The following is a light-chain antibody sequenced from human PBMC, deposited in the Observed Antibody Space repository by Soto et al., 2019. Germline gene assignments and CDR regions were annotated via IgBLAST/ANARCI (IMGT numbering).Light chain of an antibody. CDR1: SSDIGGYNY. CDR2: DVS. V-gene: IGLV2-14*03. CDR3: SSHSSSSSVV. Sequence: QSVLTQPASVSGSPGQSITISCTGTSSDIGGYNYVSWYQQHPGKAPKLVIYDVSHRPSGLSNRFSGSKSGNTASLTISGRQAEDAGDYYCSSHSSSSSVVFGGGTQVTVL. J-gene: IGLJ2*01.